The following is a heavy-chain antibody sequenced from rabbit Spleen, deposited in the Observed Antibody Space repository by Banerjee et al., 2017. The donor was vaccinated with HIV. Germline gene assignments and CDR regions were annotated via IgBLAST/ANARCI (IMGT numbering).Heavy chain of an antibody. Sequence: QSLEESGGDLVKPGASLTLTCTASGFSFSSSHYMCWVRQAPGKGLEWIACIYTGSSGTTYYASWAKGRFTISKTSSTTVTLQMTSLTAADTATYFCARDSSYDDYGDLDLWGPGTHVTVS. CDR2: IYTGSSGTT. J-gene: IGHJ4*01. V-gene: IGHV1S40*01. CDR1: GFSFSSSHY. D-gene: IGHD2-1*01. CDR3: ARDSSYDDYGDLDL.